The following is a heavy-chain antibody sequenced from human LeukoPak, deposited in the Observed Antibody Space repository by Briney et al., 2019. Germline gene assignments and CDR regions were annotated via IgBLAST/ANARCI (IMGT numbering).Heavy chain of an antibody. CDR2: TYYRSTWYN. CDR3: ARDIAAACDY. V-gene: IGHV6-1*01. Sequence: SQTLSLTCAISGDSVSANAWTWIRQSPLRGLEWLGRTYYRSTWYNEYALSVKSRITINPDTSKNQFSLHLTSVTPDDTAVYFCARDIAAACDYWGQGTLVTVS. CDR1: GDSVSANA. D-gene: IGHD6-13*01. J-gene: IGHJ4*02.